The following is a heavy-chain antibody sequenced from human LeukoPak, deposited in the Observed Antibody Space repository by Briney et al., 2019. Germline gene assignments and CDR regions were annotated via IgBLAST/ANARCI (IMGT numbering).Heavy chain of an antibody. J-gene: IGHJ6*02. CDR1: GFTFSSYS. Sequence: GGSLRLSCAASGFTFSSYSMNWVRQAPGKGLEWVSSISSSSSYIYYADSLKGRFTISRDNAKNSLYLQMNSLRAEDTAVYYCARDRKGYSSSWYLGMDVWGQGTTVTVSS. V-gene: IGHV3-21*01. CDR3: ARDRKGYSSSWYLGMDV. CDR2: ISSSSSYI. D-gene: IGHD6-13*01.